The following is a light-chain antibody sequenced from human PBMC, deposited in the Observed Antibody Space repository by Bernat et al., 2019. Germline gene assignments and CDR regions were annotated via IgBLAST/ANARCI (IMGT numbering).Light chain of an antibody. CDR3: QVYDNSPPEFT. V-gene: IGKV3-20*01. CDR2: GTS. CDR1: QSVSSSY. J-gene: IGKJ4*01. Sequence: IVLTQSPGTLSLSPGETATLSCRASQSVSSSYLAWYQHKPGQAPRLLMYGTSSRATGIPDRFSGSVSGTDFTLTISRLEPDDFAVYYCQVYDNSPPEFTFGGGTKVEIK.